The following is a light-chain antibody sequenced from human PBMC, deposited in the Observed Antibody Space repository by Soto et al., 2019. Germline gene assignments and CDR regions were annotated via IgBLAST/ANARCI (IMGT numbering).Light chain of an antibody. J-gene: IGLJ2*01. CDR1: SSNIGSNT. Sequence: QAVVTQPPSASGTPGQRVTISCSRSSSNIGSNTVNWYQQLPGTAPKLLIYSNNQRPSGVPDRFSGSKSGTSASLAISGLQSEDEADYYCAAWDDSLNGPLFGGGTQLTVL. V-gene: IGLV1-44*01. CDR3: AAWDDSLNGPL. CDR2: SNN.